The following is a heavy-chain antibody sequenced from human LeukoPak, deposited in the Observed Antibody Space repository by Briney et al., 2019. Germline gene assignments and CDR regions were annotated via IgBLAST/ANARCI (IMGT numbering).Heavy chain of an antibody. CDR2: VYYSGST. D-gene: IGHD5-24*01. Sequence: NSSETLSLTCTVSGGSLCSHFWSWIRQPPGKGLEWIGDVYYSGSTNYNPPPKSRVTISVDTSKNQFSLKLSSVTAADTAVYYCARQTRDGYNGFGYWGQGTLVTVSS. J-gene: IGHJ4*02. V-gene: IGHV4-59*08. CDR3: ARQTRDGYNGFGY. CDR1: GGSLCSHF.